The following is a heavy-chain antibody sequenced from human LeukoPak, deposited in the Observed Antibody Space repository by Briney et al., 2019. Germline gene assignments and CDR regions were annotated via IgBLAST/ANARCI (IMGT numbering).Heavy chain of an antibody. Sequence: SETLSLTCTVSGGPISSGGYYWSWIRQPPGKGLEWIGYIYHSGSTYYNPSLKSRVTISVDRSKNQFSLKLSSVTAADTAVYYCARGGEVAAAGFYFDYWGQGTLVTVSS. V-gene: IGHV4-30-2*01. J-gene: IGHJ4*02. CDR2: IYHSGST. CDR3: ARGGEVAAAGFYFDY. CDR1: GGPISSGGYY. D-gene: IGHD6-13*01.